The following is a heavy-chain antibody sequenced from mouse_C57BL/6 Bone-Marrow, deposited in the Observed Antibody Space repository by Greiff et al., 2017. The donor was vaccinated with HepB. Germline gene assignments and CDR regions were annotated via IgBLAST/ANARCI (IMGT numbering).Heavy chain of an antibody. J-gene: IGHJ1*03. CDR3: AGDISRYLYFDV. CDR2: ITHSGET. CDR1: GFPITSGYY. Sequence: QVQLKESGPGLVKPSQSLFLTCSITGFPITSGYYWIWIRQSPGKPLEWMGYITHSGETFYNPSLQSPISITRETSKNQFFLQLNSVTTEDTAMYYCAGDISRYLYFDVWGTGTTVTVSS. V-gene: IGHV12-3*01.